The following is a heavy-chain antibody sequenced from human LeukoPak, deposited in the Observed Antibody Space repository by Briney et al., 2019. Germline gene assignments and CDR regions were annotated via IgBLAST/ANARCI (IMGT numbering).Heavy chain of an antibody. J-gene: IGHJ4*02. Sequence: GASVKVSCKASGGTFSSYTISWVRQAPGQGLEWMGWISAYNGNTKYAQKLQGRVTMTTDTSTSTAYMELRSLRSDDTAVYYCARDRRYDFWSGYYLFDYWGQGTLVTVSS. CDR2: ISAYNGNT. CDR3: ARDRRYDFWSGYYLFDY. D-gene: IGHD3-3*01. CDR1: GGTFSSYT. V-gene: IGHV1-18*01.